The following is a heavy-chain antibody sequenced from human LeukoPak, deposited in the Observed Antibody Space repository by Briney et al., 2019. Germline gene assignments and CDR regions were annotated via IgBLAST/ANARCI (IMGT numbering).Heavy chain of an antibody. J-gene: IGHJ4*02. D-gene: IGHD6-19*01. Sequence: ASVKLSCKASGYTFTSYFLHWVRQAPGQGLEWLGIINPTSGSTTYAQKFLGRVTVTRDRSTSTVYMELNSLRSEDTAVHYCARDGGYSSGYYRGLYWGQGTLVTVSS. V-gene: IGHV1-46*01. CDR3: ARDGGYSSGYYRGLY. CDR1: GYTFTSYF. CDR2: INPTSGST.